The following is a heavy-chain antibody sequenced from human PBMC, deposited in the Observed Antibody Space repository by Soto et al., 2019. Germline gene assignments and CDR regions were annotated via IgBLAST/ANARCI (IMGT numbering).Heavy chain of an antibody. D-gene: IGHD6-13*01. V-gene: IGHV1-3*01. CDR1: GYTFTSYY. Sequence: ASVKVSCKASGYTFTSYYMHWVRQAPGQRLEWMGRINASNGNTRYSQKFQGRVTITRDTSASTAYMELSSLRSEDTAVYYCARPHFSSSYYFDYWGQGTLVTVSS. CDR2: INASNGNT. J-gene: IGHJ4*02. CDR3: ARPHFSSSYYFDY.